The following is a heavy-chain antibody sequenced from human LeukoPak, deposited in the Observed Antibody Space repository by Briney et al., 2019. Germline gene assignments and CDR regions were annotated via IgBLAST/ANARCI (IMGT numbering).Heavy chain of an antibody. V-gene: IGHV3-30-3*01. D-gene: IGHD6-13*01. CDR1: GFTFSSXX. CDR3: ARYDSSSVRGGDY. Sequence: GWSLRLSRAASGFTFSSXXXXXXXXAXXXXXXXXAVISYDGSNKYYADXXXGXXTISXEXSKNTLYLQMNSLRGEDTAVYYCARYDSSSVRGGDYWGQGTLVTVSS. CDR2: ISYDGSNK. J-gene: IGHJ4*02.